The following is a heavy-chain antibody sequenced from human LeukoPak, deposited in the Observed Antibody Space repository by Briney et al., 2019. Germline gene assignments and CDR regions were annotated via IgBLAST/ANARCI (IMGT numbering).Heavy chain of an antibody. CDR1: VYRFTSFW. CDR2: ISPSDYDT. J-gene: IGHJ5*02. Sequence: GAYLKISCKVSVYRFTSFWFGWGRQLPGKGLEWMGIISPSDYDTRYSPYFQRKVSTAADKPISTAHLHWNSLKASETAMYDCARSTLLVYCSSGSGYSSPFDPWGQGTLVTVSS. V-gene: IGHV5-51*04. D-gene: IGHD2-15*01. CDR3: ARSTLLVYCSSGSGYSSPFDP.